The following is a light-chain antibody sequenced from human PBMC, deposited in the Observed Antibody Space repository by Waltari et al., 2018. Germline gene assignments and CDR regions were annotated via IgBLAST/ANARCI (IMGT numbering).Light chain of an antibody. J-gene: IGKJ4*01. V-gene: IGKV3-11*01. Sequence: EIVLTQSPVTLSLSAGERATLSCRASQSVFNYLAWYQQKPGQAPRLLIYDTSKRATGIPPRFSGSGSGIDFTLTISNLEAEDFALYYCQQGSLLPLTCGGGTKVEIK. CDR1: QSVFNY. CDR2: DTS. CDR3: QQGSLLPLT.